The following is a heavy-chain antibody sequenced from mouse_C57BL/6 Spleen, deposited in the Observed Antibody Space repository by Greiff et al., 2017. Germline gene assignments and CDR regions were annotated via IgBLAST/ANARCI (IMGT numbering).Heavy chain of an antibody. CDR3: APSSLGSSYGYWYFDV. CDR2: IYPGDGDT. CDR1: GYAFSSYW. J-gene: IGHJ1*03. V-gene: IGHV1-80*01. Sequence: QVQLQQSGAELVKPGASVKISCKASGYAFSSYWMNWVKQRPGKGLEWIGQIYPGDGDTNYNGKFKGKATLTADKSSSTAYMQLSSLTSEDSAVYYCAPSSLGSSYGYWYFDVWGTGTTVTVSS. D-gene: IGHD1-1*01.